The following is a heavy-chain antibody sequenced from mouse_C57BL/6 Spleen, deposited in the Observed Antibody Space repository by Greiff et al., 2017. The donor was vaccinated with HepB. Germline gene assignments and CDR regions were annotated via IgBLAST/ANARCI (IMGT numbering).Heavy chain of an antibody. J-gene: IGHJ2*01. CDR1: GFSLTSYG. CDR3: ARLEDI. Sequence: QVHVKQSGPGLVAPSQSLSITCTVSGFSLTSYGVHWVRQPPGKGLEWLGVIWAGGSTTYYSALMSRLSTSKDNSKSQVFLKMNSLQTDDTAMYYCARLEDIWGQGTTLTVSS. V-gene: IGHV2-9*02. D-gene: IGHD1-3*01. CDR2: IWAGGST.